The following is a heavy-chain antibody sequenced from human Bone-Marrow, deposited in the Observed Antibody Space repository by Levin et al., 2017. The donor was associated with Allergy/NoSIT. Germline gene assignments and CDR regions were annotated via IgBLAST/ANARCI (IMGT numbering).Heavy chain of an antibody. D-gene: IGHD1-26*01. V-gene: IGHV3-23*01. CDR1: GFMFGNHA. CDR3: AKDLYSGSYLPGPHFDY. J-gene: IGHJ4*02. Sequence: QAGGSLRLSCAASGFMFGNHAMSWVRQAPGKGLEWVSTISDTTGSTYYSDSVKGRFTISTDNSRNTLYLQVSSLRVDDTAVYYCAKDLYSGSYLPGPHFDYWGQGILVTVSA. CDR2: ISDTTGST.